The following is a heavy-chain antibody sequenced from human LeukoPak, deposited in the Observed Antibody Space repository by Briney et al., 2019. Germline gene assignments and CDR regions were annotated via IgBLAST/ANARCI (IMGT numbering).Heavy chain of an antibody. D-gene: IGHD4-17*01. CDR3: AREYGDYGMDV. CDR1: GASISSYY. Sequence: SETLSLTCTVSGASISSYYWRWVRQPPGRGLEWIASIHYSGSTSYNSSLKSRVTISVDTSKNQFSLKLSSVTAADTAVYYCAREYGDYGMDVWGQGTTVTVSS. V-gene: IGHV4-59*12. J-gene: IGHJ6*02. CDR2: IHYSGST.